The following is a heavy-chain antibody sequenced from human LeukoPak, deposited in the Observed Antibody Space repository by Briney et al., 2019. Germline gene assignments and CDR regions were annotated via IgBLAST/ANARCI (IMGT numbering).Heavy chain of an antibody. CDR2: ISAYNGNT. CDR3: ASDQGIVGARDAFDI. V-gene: IGHV1-18*01. D-gene: IGHD1-26*01. J-gene: IGHJ3*02. CDR1: GYTFTSYG. Sequence: ASVKVSCKASGYTFTSYGISWVRQAPGQGLEWMGWISAYNGNTNYAQKLQGRVTMTTDTSTSTAYMELRSLRSDDTAVYYCASDQGIVGARDAFDIWGQGTMVTVSS.